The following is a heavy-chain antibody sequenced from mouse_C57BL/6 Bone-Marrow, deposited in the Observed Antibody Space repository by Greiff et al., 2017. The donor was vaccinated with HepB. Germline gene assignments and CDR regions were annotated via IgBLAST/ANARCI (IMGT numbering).Heavy chain of an antibody. V-gene: IGHV10-1*01. D-gene: IGHD1-1*01. CDR1: GFSFTTYA. CDR2: IRSKSNNYAT. CDR3: VRQVGCYGSSYYAMDY. Sequence: EVKLMESGGGLVQPKGSLKLSCAASGFSFTTYAMNWVRQAPGKGLEWVARIRSKSNNYATYYADSVKDRFTISRDDSESMLYLQMNNLKTEDTAMYYCVRQVGCYGSSYYAMDYWGQGTSVTVSS. J-gene: IGHJ4*01.